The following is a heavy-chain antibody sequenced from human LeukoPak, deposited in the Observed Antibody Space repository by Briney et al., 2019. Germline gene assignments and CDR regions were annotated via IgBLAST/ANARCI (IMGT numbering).Heavy chain of an antibody. Sequence: ASVKVSCKASGYTFTGYYMHWVRQAPGQGLEWMGWINPNSGDTNYAQKFQGRVTMTRDTSISTAYMELSRLRSDDTAVYYCARDLRADYGDYAAYYWGQGTLVTVSS. CDR1: GYTFTGYY. J-gene: IGHJ4*02. CDR3: ARDLRADYGDYAAYY. V-gene: IGHV1-2*02. CDR2: INPNSGDT. D-gene: IGHD4-17*01.